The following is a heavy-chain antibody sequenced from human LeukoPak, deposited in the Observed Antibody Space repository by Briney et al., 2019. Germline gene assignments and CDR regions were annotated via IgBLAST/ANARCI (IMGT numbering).Heavy chain of an antibody. J-gene: IGHJ4*02. CDR1: GYTFTSYG. D-gene: IGHD3-9*01. CDR3: ARLDILTGFGADY. CDR2: ISAYNGNT. Sequence: ASVKVSCKASGYTFTSYGISWVRQAPGQGLEGMGWISAYNGNTNYAQKLQGRVTMTTDTSTTTAYMELRSLRSDDTSVYYCARLDILTGFGADYWGQGTLVTVSS. V-gene: IGHV1-18*01.